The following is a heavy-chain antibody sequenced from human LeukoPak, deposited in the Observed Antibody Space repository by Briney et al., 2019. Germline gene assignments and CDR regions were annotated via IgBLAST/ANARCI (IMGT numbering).Heavy chain of an antibody. CDR3: ARDGTYTDYDPDFDI. J-gene: IGHJ4*02. CDR1: GFTFSNAW. V-gene: IGHV3-7*04. CDR2: IEQDGSEK. D-gene: IGHD5-12*01. Sequence: GGSLRLSCAASGFTFSNAWMSWVRQAPGKGLEWVANIEQDGSEKYYVDSVKGRFTISRDNAKNSLYLQMNSLRAEDTAVFYCARDGTYTDYDPDFDIWGQGTLVTVSS.